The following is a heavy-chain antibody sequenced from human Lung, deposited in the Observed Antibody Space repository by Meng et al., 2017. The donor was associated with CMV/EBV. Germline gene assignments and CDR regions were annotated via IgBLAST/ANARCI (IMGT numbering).Heavy chain of an antibody. J-gene: IGHJ6*02. D-gene: IGHD2-2*02. CDR2: IIPIFGTA. CDR3: AGGYCSSTSCYNVYGMDV. CDR1: GGTFSSYA. Sequence: SXXVSXXASGGTFSSYAISWVRQAPGQGLEWMGGIIPIFGTANYAQKFQGRVTITTDESTSTAYMELSSLRSEDTAVYYCAGGYCSSTSCYNVYGMDVWXQGTXVTVSS. V-gene: IGHV1-69*05.